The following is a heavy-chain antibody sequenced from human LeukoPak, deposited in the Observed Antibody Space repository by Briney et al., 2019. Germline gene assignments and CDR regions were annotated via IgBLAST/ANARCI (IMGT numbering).Heavy chain of an antibody. CDR2: IYTSGST. Sequence: SETLSLTCTVSGGSLSSYYWSWIRQPAGKGLEWIGRIYTSGSTNYNPSLKSRVTMSVDTSKNQFSLKLSSVTAADTAVYYCASLSIAGPYNWFDPWGQGTLVTVSS. V-gene: IGHV4-4*07. D-gene: IGHD6-6*01. CDR3: ASLSIAGPYNWFDP. J-gene: IGHJ5*02. CDR1: GGSLSSYY.